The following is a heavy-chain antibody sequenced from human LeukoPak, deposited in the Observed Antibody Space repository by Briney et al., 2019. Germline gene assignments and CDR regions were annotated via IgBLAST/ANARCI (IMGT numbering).Heavy chain of an antibody. CDR2: ISAYNGNT. V-gene: IGHV1-18*01. J-gene: IGHJ5*02. D-gene: IGHD3-3*01. CDR3: ARGLEWLTRRHSWFDP. Sequence: ASVKVSCKASGYTFTSYAITWVRQAPGQGLEWMGWISAYNGNTNYAQMVQGRVTMTTDTSTRTAYMELRSLRSDDTAVYYCARGLEWLTRRHSWFDPWGQGTLVTVSS. CDR1: GYTFTSYA.